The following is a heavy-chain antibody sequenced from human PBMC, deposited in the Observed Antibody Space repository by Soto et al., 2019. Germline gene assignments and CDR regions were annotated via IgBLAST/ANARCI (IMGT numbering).Heavy chain of an antibody. D-gene: IGHD3-3*01. CDR1: GYTFTSYA. CDR2: INAGNGNT. CDR3: ARGGWAYYDFWSGYYTGSKHNWFDP. J-gene: IGHJ5*02. V-gene: IGHV1-3*01. Sequence: SVNVSCKASGYTFTSYAMHWVRQAPGQRLEWMGWINAGNGNTKYSQKFQGRVTITRDTSASTAYMELSSLRSEDTAVYYCARGGWAYYDFWSGYYTGSKHNWFDPCGQGTLVIVSA.